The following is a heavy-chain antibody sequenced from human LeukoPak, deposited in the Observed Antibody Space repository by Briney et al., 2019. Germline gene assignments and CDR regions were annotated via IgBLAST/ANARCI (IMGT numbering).Heavy chain of an antibody. CDR2: ISGSGGST. Sequence: GGSLRLSCAASGFTFNSYAMSWVRQSPGKGLEWVSAISGSGGSTYYADSVKGLFTISRDNSKNTLYLQMNSLRAEDTAVYYCASGTYYFDSWGQGTLVTVSS. V-gene: IGHV3-23*01. CDR3: ASGTYYFDS. CDR1: GFTFNSYA. D-gene: IGHD1-1*01. J-gene: IGHJ4*02.